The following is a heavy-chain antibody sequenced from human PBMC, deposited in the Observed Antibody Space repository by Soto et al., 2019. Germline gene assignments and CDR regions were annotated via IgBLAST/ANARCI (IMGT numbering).Heavy chain of an antibody. CDR3: ARDPPDFNSGFDY. CDR1: GDSVSNNGAT. CDR2: AYYRSRWHY. J-gene: IGHJ4*02. Sequence: PSQTLSFTCAISGDSVSNNGATWNWIRQSPSRGLEWLGRAYYRSRWHYDYATSVRSRITINPDTSKNQFSLQLNSVTPEDTAVYYCARDPPDFNSGFDYWGQGTLVTVSS. V-gene: IGHV6-1*01. D-gene: IGHD1-26*01.